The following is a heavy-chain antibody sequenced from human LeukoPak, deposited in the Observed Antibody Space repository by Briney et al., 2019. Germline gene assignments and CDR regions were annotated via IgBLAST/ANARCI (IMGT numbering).Heavy chain of an antibody. V-gene: IGHV1-2*02. J-gene: IGHJ4*02. CDR1: GYTFTGYY. D-gene: IGHD3-9*01. CDR3: ARSYDILTGYHLDY. Sequence: GASVKVSCKASGYTFTGYYMHWVRQAPGQGLEWMGWINPNSGGTNYAQKFQGRVTMTRDTSISTAYMELSRLRSDDTAVYYCARSYDILTGYHLDYWGQGTLVTVSS. CDR2: INPNSGGT.